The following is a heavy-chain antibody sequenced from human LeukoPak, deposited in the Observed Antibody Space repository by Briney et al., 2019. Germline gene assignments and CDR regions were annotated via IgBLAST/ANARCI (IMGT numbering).Heavy chain of an antibody. CDR2: IYHSGST. V-gene: IGHV4-38-2*02. CDR1: GYSISSGNY. J-gene: IGHJ6*03. CDR3: ARGKQEGIAVAGIPYYYYYMDV. Sequence: KPSETLSLTCSVSGYSISSGNYWGWIRLPPGKGLQWIGSIYHSGSTYYNPSLKSRVTISVDTSKNQFSLKLSSVTAADTAVYYCARGKQEGIAVAGIPYYYYYMDVWGKGTTVTISS. D-gene: IGHD6-19*01.